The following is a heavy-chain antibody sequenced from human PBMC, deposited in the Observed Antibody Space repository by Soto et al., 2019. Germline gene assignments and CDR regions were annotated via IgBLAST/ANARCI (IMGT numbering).Heavy chain of an antibody. D-gene: IGHD2-21*02. J-gene: IGHJ5*02. Sequence: SETLSLTCGVSGGTVASSHWWSWVRQSPGGGLERIGNVYHTGDTNFNPSLQSRVTISVDKSNNQFSLRLNSLTAADTAVYFCAREIVTAGGNNYFDPWGPGTLVTVPQ. CDR1: GGTVASSHW. CDR3: AREIVTAGGNNYFDP. V-gene: IGHV4-4*02. CDR2: VYHTGDT.